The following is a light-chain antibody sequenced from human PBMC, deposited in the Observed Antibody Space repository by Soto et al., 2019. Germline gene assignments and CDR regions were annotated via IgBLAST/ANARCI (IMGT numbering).Light chain of an antibody. CDR2: GAS. CDR3: QQYGSSPPYT. CDR1: QSVSSSY. V-gene: IGKV3-20*01. Sequence: EIVLTQSPGTLCLSPGERATLSCRASQSVSSSYLAWYQQKPGQAPRLLIYGASSRATGIPDRFSGSGSGTDFTLPISRLEPEDFAVYYCQQYGSSPPYTFGQGTKLEIK. J-gene: IGKJ2*01.